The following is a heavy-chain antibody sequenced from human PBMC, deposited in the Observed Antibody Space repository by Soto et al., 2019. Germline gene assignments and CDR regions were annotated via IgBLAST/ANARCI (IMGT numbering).Heavy chain of an antibody. CDR2: IYDDGTT. D-gene: IGHD2-2*01. CDR3: VSSRSAIYGDALDV. CDR1: GGSISSYF. V-gene: IGHV4-59*03. Sequence: SETLSLTCTVSGGSISSYFRNWLRQPPGKGLEWIGYIYDDGTTDYNPSLKSRVTILLDMSKNQFSLKLSSVTAADTAVYYCVSSRSAIYGDALDVWGQGTMVTVSS. J-gene: IGHJ3*01.